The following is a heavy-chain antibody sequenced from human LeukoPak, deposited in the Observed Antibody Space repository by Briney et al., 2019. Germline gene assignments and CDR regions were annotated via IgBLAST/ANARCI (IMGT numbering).Heavy chain of an antibody. Sequence: GGSLRLSCAASGFTFSDYYVSWIRQAPGKGLEWVSYISSSGSTIYYADSVKGRFTISRDNAKNSLYLQMNSLRAEDTAVYYCAKVAYYYGSGSYYGYYFDYWGQGTLATVSS. J-gene: IGHJ4*02. CDR1: GFTFSDYY. CDR3: AKVAYYYGSGSYYGYYFDY. CDR2: ISSSGSTI. V-gene: IGHV3-11*01. D-gene: IGHD3-10*01.